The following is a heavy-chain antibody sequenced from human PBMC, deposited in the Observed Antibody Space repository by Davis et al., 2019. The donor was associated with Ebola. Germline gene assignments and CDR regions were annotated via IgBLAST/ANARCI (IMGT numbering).Heavy chain of an antibody. V-gene: IGHV3-21*01. J-gene: IGHJ4*02. Sequence: GGSLRLSCAASGFTFSSYTMNWVRRAPGKGLDWVSSITSGGGYIHYADSVNGRFTISRDNAKNLLFLQMNSLGAEDTALYYCARSSYQPDWWGQGTLVTVSS. CDR3: ARSSYQPDW. CDR2: ITSGGGYI. CDR1: GFTFSSYT. D-gene: IGHD2-2*01.